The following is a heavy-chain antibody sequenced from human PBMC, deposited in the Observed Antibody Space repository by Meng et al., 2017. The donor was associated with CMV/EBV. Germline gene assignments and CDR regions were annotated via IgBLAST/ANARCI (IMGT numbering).Heavy chain of an antibody. CDR3: ARDLCGDSSCSPFGY. CDR1: EFTFSNYA. CDR2: TSYDGSTK. V-gene: IGHV3-30-3*01. J-gene: IGHJ4*02. D-gene: IGHD2-15*01. Sequence: GGPLRLSCAASEFTFSNYAIHWVRRAPGKGLEWVAVTSYDGSTKHYADSVKGRFTISRDNSKNTVFLQMNSLRPEDTAVYYCARDLCGDSSCSPFGYWGQGALVTVSS.